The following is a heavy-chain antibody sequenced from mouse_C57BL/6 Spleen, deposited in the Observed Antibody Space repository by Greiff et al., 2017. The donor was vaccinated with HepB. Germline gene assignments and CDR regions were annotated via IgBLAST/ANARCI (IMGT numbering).Heavy chain of an antibody. J-gene: IGHJ3*01. Sequence: QVQLKESGPELVKPGASVKLSCKASGYTFTSYDINWVKQRPGQGLEWIGWIYPRDGSTKYNEKFKGKATLTVDTSSSTAYMELHSLTSEDSAVYVCARSLYGNSFAYWGQGTLVTVSA. V-gene: IGHV1-85*01. CDR1: GYTFTSYD. D-gene: IGHD2-10*02. CDR2: IYPRDGST. CDR3: ARSLYGNSFAY.